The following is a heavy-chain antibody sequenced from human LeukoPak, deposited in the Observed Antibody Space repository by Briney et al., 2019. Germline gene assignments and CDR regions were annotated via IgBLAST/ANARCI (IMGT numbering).Heavy chain of an antibody. V-gene: IGHV4-59*01. J-gene: IGHJ6*03. Sequence: PSETLSLTCTVPGGSISSYYWSWIRQPPGKGLEWIGYIYYSGSTNYNPSLKSRVTISVDTSKNQFSLKLSSVTAADTAVYYCAATGYDFWSGYMNPDYYYYMDVWGKGTTVTVSS. CDR3: AATGYDFWSGYMNPDYYYYMDV. D-gene: IGHD3-3*01. CDR1: GGSISSYY. CDR2: IYYSGST.